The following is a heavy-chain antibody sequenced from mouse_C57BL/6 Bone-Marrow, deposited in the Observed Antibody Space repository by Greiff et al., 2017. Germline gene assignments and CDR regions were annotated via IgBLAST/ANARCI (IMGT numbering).Heavy chain of an antibody. Sequence: EVKLQESGPGLVKPSQSLSLTCSVTGYSITSGYYWNWIRQFPGNKLEWMGSISYDGSNNYNPSLKNRISITRDTSKNQFFLKLNPVTTEDTATYYCAREDYGSDYWGQGTTLTVSS. CDR1: GYSITSGYY. CDR2: ISYDGSN. D-gene: IGHD1-1*01. V-gene: IGHV3-6*02. J-gene: IGHJ2*01. CDR3: AREDYGSDY.